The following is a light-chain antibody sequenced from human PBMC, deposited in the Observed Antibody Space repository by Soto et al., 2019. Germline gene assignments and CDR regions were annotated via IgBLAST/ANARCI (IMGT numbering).Light chain of an antibody. V-gene: IGLV2-8*01. CDR2: EVT. CDR3: SSYAGSNNLL. J-gene: IGLJ2*01. CDR1: SSDVGGYIY. Sequence: QSALTQPPSASGSPGQSVTISCTGTSSDVGGYIYVSWYQHHPGKAPKLMISEVTKRPSGVPDRFSGSKSGNTASLTVSGLQAEDEADYYCSSYAGSNNLLFGGGTKLTVL.